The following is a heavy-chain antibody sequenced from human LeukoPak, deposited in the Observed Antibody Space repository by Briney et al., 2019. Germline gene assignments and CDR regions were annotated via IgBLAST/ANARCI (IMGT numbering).Heavy chain of an antibody. Sequence: GSRRLSCAAAGFTVSSYGMQWVRQAPGKGLEWVAVIWYDGSNKYYADSVKGRFTISRDNSKNTLYLQMNSLRAEGTAVYYCARDSGHYDILYYFDYWGQGTLVTVSS. J-gene: IGHJ4*02. CDR1: GFTVSSYG. CDR3: ARDSGHYDILYYFDY. V-gene: IGHV3-33*01. D-gene: IGHD3-9*01. CDR2: IWYDGSNK.